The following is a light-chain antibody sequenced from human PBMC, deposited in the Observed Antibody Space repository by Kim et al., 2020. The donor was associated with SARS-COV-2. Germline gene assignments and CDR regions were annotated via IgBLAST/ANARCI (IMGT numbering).Light chain of an antibody. V-gene: IGLV3-1*01. CDR3: HTWDRTTAV. CDR2: ADN. J-gene: IGLJ2*01. Sequence: SVSPGQTATITCPGDKLGDRYACWYQQKPGQPPVLVIFADNKRPSGIPERFSGSNSGNTATLTISGTQALDEADYYCHTWDRTTAVFGGGTQLTVL. CDR1: KLGDRY.